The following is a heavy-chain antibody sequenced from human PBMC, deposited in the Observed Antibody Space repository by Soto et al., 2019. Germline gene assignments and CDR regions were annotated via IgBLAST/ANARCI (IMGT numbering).Heavy chain of an antibody. J-gene: IGHJ5*01. CDR2: INPNGGST. D-gene: IGHD1-26*01. CDR1: EDTFTSYY. CDR3: ARWSGGVFGTIIAGSNWFGS. Sequence: ASVKVSCKAPEDTFTSYYINWVRQAPGQGLEWMGIINPNGGSTRYAQKFQGRVTFTRDTPASTVYLELRSLRSDDTAFYYCARWSGGVFGTIIAGSNWFGSWGQGTLVTVSS. V-gene: IGHV1-46*01.